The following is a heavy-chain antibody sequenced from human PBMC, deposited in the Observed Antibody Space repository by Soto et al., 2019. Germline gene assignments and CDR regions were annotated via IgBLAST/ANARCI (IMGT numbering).Heavy chain of an antibody. CDR1: GDSVSSFY. CDR3: ARDPTVVVTQSFYDHGFDV. Sequence: QVQLQESGPGLVRPSETLSLTCTVSGDSVSSFYWNWVRQPAGKGLEWIGRIYTSGTTNYNPSLKSRVTMSLDKSKNQFSLKLNSVTAADTAVYFCARDPTVVVTQSFYDHGFDVWGQGTTVTVSS. D-gene: IGHD2-21*02. CDR2: IYTSGTT. J-gene: IGHJ6*02. V-gene: IGHV4-4*07.